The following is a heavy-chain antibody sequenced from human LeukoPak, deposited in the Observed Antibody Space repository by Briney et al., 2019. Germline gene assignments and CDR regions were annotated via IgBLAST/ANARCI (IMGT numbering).Heavy chain of an antibody. V-gene: IGHV3-74*01. Sequence: PGGSLRLSCAASGFTFSSYAMSWVRQAPGKGLVWVSRINTDGSSTSYADSVKGRFTISRDNAKNTLYLQMNSLRAEDTAVYYCARVAVWNPLVYYYYYYMDVWGKGTTVTVSS. CDR1: GFTFSSYA. CDR3: ARVAVWNPLVYYYYYYMDV. D-gene: IGHD1-1*01. J-gene: IGHJ6*03. CDR2: INTDGSST.